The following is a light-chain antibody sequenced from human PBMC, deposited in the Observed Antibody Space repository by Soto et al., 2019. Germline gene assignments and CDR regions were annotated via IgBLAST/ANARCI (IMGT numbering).Light chain of an antibody. V-gene: IGKV3-11*01. J-gene: IGKJ5*01. CDR2: DAY. Sequence: EVVLTQSPVTLSLSPGERATLSCRASQSFRGLLAWYQQKPGQAPRLLIYDAYNRATGIPPRFSGSGSGTDFTLTSGSLEPEDSAVYYCQQRHMWPITFGQGTRLEIK. CDR3: QQRHMWPIT. CDR1: QSFRGL.